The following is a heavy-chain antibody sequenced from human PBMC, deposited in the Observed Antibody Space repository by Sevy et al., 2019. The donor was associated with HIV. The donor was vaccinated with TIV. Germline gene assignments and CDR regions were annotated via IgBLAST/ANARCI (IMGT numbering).Heavy chain of an antibody. CDR2: INHSGST. Sequence: SETLSLTCAVYGGSFSGHYWSWIRQPPGKGLEWIGEINHSGSTNYNPSLKSRVTISVDTSKNQFSLKLSSVTAADTAVYYCARAIAARRVTLHYWGQGTLVTVSS. CDR1: GGSFSGHY. CDR3: ARAIAARRVTLHY. D-gene: IGHD6-6*01. V-gene: IGHV4-34*01. J-gene: IGHJ4*02.